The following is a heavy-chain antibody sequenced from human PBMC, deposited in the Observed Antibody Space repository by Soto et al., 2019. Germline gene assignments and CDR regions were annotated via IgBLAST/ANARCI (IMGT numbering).Heavy chain of an antibody. J-gene: IGHJ4*02. Sequence: SETLSLTCTVSGGSISSGDYYWSWIRQPPGKGLEWIGYIYYSGSTYYNPSLKSRVTISVDTSKNQFSLKLSSVTAADTAVYYCARGIDGGYGSNFAYWGQGTLVTVSS. D-gene: IGHD5-12*01. V-gene: IGHV4-30-4*01. CDR1: GGSISSGDYY. CDR2: IYYSGST. CDR3: ARGIDGGYGSNFAY.